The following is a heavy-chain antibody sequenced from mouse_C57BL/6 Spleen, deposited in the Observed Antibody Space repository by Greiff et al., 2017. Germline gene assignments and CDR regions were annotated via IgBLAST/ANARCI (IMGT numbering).Heavy chain of an antibody. CDR2: IHPTSGST. CDR1: GYTFTSYW. J-gene: IGHJ4*01. CDR3: ARWPGRDYAMDY. V-gene: IGHV1-64*01. Sequence: QVQLQQPGAELVKPGASVKLSCKASGYTFTSYWMHWVKQRPGQGLEWIGMIHPTSGSTNYNEKFKSKATLTVDKSSSTAYMQLSSLTSEDSAVYYCARWPGRDYAMDYWGQGTSVTVSS.